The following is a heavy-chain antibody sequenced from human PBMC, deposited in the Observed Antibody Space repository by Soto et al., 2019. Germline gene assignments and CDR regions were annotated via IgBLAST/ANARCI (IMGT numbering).Heavy chain of an antibody. D-gene: IGHD2-2*01. V-gene: IGHV3-30*18. J-gene: IGHJ4*02. CDR2: ISYDGSNK. Sequence: QVQLVESGGGVVQPGRSLRLSCAASGFTFSSYGMYWVRQAPGKGLEWVAVISYDGSNKYYADSVKGRFTISRDNSKNTLYLQMNSLRAEDTAVYYCAKDPSRYQMGYFDYWGQGTLVTVSS. CDR3: AKDPSRYQMGYFDY. CDR1: GFTFSSYG.